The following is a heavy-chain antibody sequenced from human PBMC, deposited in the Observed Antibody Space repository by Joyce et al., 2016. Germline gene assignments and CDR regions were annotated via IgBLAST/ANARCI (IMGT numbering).Heavy chain of an antibody. V-gene: IGHV1-69*12. CDR1: GGSFNPYA. CDR2: IIPFFATT. Sequence: QVQLVQSGAEVKKPGSSVKVSCKASGGSFNPYAINWVRQAPGQGLEWVGGIIPFFATTNYAQKVQGRVTITADESTGTAYMELSSLRSEDTAVYYCARGGDYSGTDAFDVWGQGTVVTVSS. D-gene: IGHD6-19*01. CDR3: ARGGDYSGTDAFDV. J-gene: IGHJ3*01.